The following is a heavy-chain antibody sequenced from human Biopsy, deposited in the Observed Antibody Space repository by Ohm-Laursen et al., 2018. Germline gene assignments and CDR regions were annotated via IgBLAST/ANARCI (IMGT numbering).Heavy chain of an antibody. Sequence: SLRLSCVASGFTFSSYGMHWVRQAPGKGLERVAAIWYDGSNKNYADSVKGRFTISRDNSKNTLYLQMNSLRGEDTAVYYCAKCMTGGSNYYFHHCGQGTLVTVSS. CDR3: AKCMTGGSNYYFHH. CDR2: IWYDGSNK. J-gene: IGHJ4*02. D-gene: IGHD2-8*01. CDR1: GFTFSSYG. V-gene: IGHV3-33*06.